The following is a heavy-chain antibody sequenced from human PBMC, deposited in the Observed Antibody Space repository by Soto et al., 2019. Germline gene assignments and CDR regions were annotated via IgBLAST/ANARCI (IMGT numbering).Heavy chain of an antibody. CDR3: ARDRAFCGGDCYPGYFDY. CDR2: ISGTSSYT. V-gene: IGHV3-11*06. Sequence: GGSLRLSCAASGFTFSDYYMSWIRQAPGKGLEWVSYISGTSSYTNYADSVKGRFTISRDNAKKSLYLDMSSLRAEDTAVYYCARDRAFCGGDCYPGYFDYWGQGILVTVSS. J-gene: IGHJ4*02. CDR1: GFTFSDYY. D-gene: IGHD2-21*02.